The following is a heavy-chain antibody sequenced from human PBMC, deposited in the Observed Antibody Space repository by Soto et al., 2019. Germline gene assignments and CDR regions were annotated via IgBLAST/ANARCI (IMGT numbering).Heavy chain of an antibody. J-gene: IGHJ5*02. Sequence: QLQLQESGPGLVEPSQTLSLTCTVSGGSISGVGYYWGWIRQHPGKGLEWIGYIHHSGTTSYNPSRKSRLNISVDTSKTQFSLKLSSVTAADTAVYYCARAWTAGAGWATWFDLWGQGTLVTVSS. CDR2: IHHSGTT. D-gene: IGHD6-13*01. V-gene: IGHV4-31*03. CDR3: ARAWTAGAGWATWFDL. CDR1: GGSISGVGYY.